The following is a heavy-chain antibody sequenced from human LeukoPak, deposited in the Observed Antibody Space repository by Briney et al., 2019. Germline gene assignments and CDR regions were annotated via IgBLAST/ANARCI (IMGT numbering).Heavy chain of an antibody. D-gene: IGHD3-9*01. CDR2: ISGSGGST. CDR3: AKVAYDILTGYYIGYYYYYMDV. Sequence: GGSLRLSCAASGFTFSSYAMSWVRQAPGKGLEWVSAISGSGGSTYYADSVKGRFTISRDNSKNTLYLQMNSLRAEDTAVYYCAKVAYDILTGYYIGYYYYYMDVWGKGTTVTVSS. V-gene: IGHV3-23*01. J-gene: IGHJ6*03. CDR1: GFTFSSYA.